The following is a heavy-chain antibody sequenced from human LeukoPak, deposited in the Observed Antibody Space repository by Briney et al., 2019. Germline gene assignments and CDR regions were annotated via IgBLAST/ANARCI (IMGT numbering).Heavy chain of an antibody. Sequence: GGSLRLSCAASGFTFDDYGMSWVRQAPGKGLEWFSGINWNGGSTGYADSVKGRFTISRDNAKNSLYLQMNSLRAEDTALYYCARDREQWQLGYYYYYMDVWGKGTTVTVSS. D-gene: IGHD6-19*01. CDR1: GFTFDDYG. CDR2: INWNGGST. J-gene: IGHJ6*03. CDR3: ARDREQWQLGYYYYYMDV. V-gene: IGHV3-20*04.